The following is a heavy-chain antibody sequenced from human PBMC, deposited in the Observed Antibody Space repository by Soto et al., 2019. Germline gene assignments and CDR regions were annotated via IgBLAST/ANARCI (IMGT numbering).Heavy chain of an antibody. CDR3: ASHYDSSGYFLI. Sequence: GASVKVSCKASGYTFTSYAMHWVRQAPGQRLEWMGWINAGNGNTEYSQKFQGRVTITRDTSASTAYMELSSLRSEDTAVYYCASHYDSSGYFLIWGQGTLVTVSS. CDR1: GYTFTSYA. J-gene: IGHJ4*02. D-gene: IGHD3-22*01. V-gene: IGHV1-3*01. CDR2: INAGNGNT.